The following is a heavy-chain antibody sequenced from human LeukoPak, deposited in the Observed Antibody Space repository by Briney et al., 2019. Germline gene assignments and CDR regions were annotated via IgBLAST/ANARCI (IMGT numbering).Heavy chain of an antibody. CDR3: VKDILGGGSFDY. CDR1: GFTFSDYY. D-gene: IGHD3-16*01. CDR2: ISSSSSYT. J-gene: IGHJ4*02. Sequence: GGSLRLSCAASGFTFSDYYMSWIRQAPGKGLEWVSYISSSSSYTNYADSVKGRFTISRDNSKNSLYLQMNSLRTEDTALYYCVKDILGGGSFDYWGQGTLVTVSS. V-gene: IGHV3-11*05.